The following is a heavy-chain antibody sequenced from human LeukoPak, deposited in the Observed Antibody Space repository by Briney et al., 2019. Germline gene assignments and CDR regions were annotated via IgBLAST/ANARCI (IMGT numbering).Heavy chain of an antibody. D-gene: IGHD2-2*01. V-gene: IGHV3-11*04. CDR1: GFTFSDYY. CDR2: ISSSGSPI. J-gene: IGHJ4*02. Sequence: PGGSLRLSCAAAGFTFSDYYMTWIRQAPGKGLEWVSYISSSGSPIFYGDSVKGRFTISRDNAKNSVYLQMNSLRVEDTAVYYCARGGSSTSSAQPYWGQGTLVTVSS. CDR3: ARGGSSTSSAQPY.